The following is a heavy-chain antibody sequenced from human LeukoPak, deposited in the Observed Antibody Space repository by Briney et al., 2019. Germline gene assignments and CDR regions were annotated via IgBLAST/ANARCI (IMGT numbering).Heavy chain of an antibody. J-gene: IGHJ6*02. CDR3: ARGYSRWSIPTSSYYYRMDL. Sequence: GASVKVSCKASGDTPNNDSISWGPQAPGQGLEWMGGIIPIFSTANYAQKFQGRVTITADESTNTAYMELSSLTSDDTAVYYCARGYSRWSIPTSSYYYRMDLWGQGTTVAVSS. CDR1: GDTPNNDS. V-gene: IGHV1-69*13. D-gene: IGHD6-13*01. CDR2: IIPIFSTA.